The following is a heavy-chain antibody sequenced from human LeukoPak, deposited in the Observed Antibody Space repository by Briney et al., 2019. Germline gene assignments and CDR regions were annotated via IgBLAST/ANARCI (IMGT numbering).Heavy chain of an antibody. CDR2: IKTNADGGTA. CDR1: GFNFNNAW. J-gene: IGHJ1*01. CDR3: STDRDSLVVFGAGGH. V-gene: IGHV3-15*07. Sequence: GGSLRLSCAASGFNFNNAWLDWVRQTPGQGLEWVGQIKTNADGGTADYAAPVKGRFTISRDDSKNMLYLQMNSLKTEDTAVYYRSTDRDSLVVFGAGGHWGEGTLVTVSS. D-gene: IGHD3-10*02.